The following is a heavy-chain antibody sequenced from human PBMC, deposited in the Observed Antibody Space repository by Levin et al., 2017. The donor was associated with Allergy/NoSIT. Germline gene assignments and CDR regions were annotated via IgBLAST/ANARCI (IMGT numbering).Heavy chain of an antibody. CDR1: RYTFTDYY. D-gene: IGHD3-16*02. CDR2: IKPNSGDT. V-gene: IGHV1-2*02. Sequence: ASVKVSCKASRYTFTDYYIHWVRQAPGQGLEWMGWIKPNSGDTNYAQKFQGRVTMTRDTSIVTAYMELSRLRSDDTAVYYCAGPRDYVWGNYREDYYDYGLDVWGQGTTVTVSS. J-gene: IGHJ6*02. CDR3: AGPRDYVWGNYREDYYDYGLDV.